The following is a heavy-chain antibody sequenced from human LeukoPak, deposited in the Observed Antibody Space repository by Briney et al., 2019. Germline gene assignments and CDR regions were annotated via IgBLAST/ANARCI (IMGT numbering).Heavy chain of an antibody. D-gene: IGHD3-10*01. CDR2: INPNSGDT. V-gene: IGHV1-2*02. Sequence: ASVKVSCKASGYTFTDYYMHWVRQAPGQGLEWMGWINPNSGDTNYQGRVTMTRDTSISTAYMELSRLRSDDTAVYYCARVRDLWFGDFDYWGQGTLVTVSS. J-gene: IGHJ4*02. CDR3: ARVRDLWFGDFDY. CDR1: GYTFTDYY.